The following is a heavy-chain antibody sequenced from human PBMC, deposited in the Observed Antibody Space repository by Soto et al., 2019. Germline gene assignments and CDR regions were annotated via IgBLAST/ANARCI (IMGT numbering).Heavy chain of an antibody. CDR3: VRVVAIPGYPDN. J-gene: IGHJ4*02. V-gene: IGHV1-69*12. CDR2: IVPIVDTS. Sequence: QVQLVQSGAEVRQPASSVKVSCKTSGGTFSSYAISWVRQAPGQGLEWMGVIVPIVDTSTYAQKFQGRVTITADESTSTVYMELSSLRSDDTAVYYCVRVVAIPGYPDNWGQGTLCAVSS. D-gene: IGHD5-12*01. CDR1: GGTFSSYA.